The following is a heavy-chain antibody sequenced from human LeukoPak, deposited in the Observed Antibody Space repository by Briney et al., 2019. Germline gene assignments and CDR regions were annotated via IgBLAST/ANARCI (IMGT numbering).Heavy chain of an antibody. CDR2: MNPNSGNT. CDR1: GYTFTSYD. CDR3: ARVIAVAGTNFDY. J-gene: IGHJ4*02. D-gene: IGHD6-19*01. V-gene: IGHV1-8*01. Sequence: ASVKVSCKASGYTFTSYDINWVRQATGQGLEWMGWMNPNSGNTGYAQKFQGRVTMTRNTSTSTAYMELSSLRSEDTAVYYCARVIAVAGTNFDYWGQGTLVTVSS.